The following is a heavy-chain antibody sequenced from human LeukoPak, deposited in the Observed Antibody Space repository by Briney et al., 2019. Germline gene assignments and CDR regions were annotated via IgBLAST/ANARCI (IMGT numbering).Heavy chain of an antibody. CDR2: IYYSGST. CDR1: GGSISSGGYY. D-gene: IGHD6-25*01. V-gene: IGHV4-39*07. J-gene: IGHJ6*03. Sequence: PSQTLSLTCSLSGGSISSGGYYWGWIRQPPGKGLEWIGSIYYSGSTYYNPSLKSRVTISVDTSKNQFSLKLSSVIAADTAVYYSATSKRAAIQDYYYYYYMDVWGKGTTVTVSS. CDR3: ATSKRAAIQDYYYYYYMDV.